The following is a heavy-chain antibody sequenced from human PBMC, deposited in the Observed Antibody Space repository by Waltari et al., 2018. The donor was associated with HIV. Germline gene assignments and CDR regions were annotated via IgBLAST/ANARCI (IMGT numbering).Heavy chain of an antibody. CDR2: ISYDGSNK. V-gene: IGHV3-30-3*01. J-gene: IGHJ4*02. Sequence: QVQLVESGGGVVQPGRSLRLSCEASGFTFSSHAIHWVRQAPGKGLEWVAVISYDGSNKYYADSVKGRFTISRDNSKNTLYLQMNSLRAEDTAVYYCARGGYGWLPDGYWGQGTLVTVSS. CDR1: GFTFSSHA. D-gene: IGHD5-18*01. CDR3: ARGGYGWLPDGY.